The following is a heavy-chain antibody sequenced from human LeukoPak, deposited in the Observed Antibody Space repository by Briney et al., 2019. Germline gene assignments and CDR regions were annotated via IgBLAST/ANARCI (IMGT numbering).Heavy chain of an antibody. V-gene: IGHV4-59*08. J-gene: IGHJ4*02. CDR3: ARGSSILTGYYTSLDY. D-gene: IGHD3-9*01. CDR1: GGFISSYY. Sequence: SETLSLTCTVSGGFISSYYWSWIRQPPGKGLEWIGYIYYSGSTNYNPSLKSRVIISVDTSKNQFSLKLSSVTAADTAVYYCARGSSILTGYYTSLDYWGQGTLVTVSS. CDR2: IYYSGST.